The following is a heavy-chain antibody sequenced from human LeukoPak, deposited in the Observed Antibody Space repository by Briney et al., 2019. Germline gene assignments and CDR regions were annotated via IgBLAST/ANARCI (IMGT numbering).Heavy chain of an antibody. J-gene: IGHJ5*02. CDR2: INYTGST. D-gene: IGHD1/OR15-1a*01. CDR1: GGSFSGFY. Sequence: SETLSLTCAVYGGSFSGFYWSWIRHVPGKGLEWIGEINYTGSTSYNPSLKSRVTISVDTSKNQFSLKVNSLTATDTAIYFCARDQKGRNWHKGGFDPWGQGTLVTVSS. CDR3: ARDQKGRNWHKGGFDP. V-gene: IGHV4-34*01.